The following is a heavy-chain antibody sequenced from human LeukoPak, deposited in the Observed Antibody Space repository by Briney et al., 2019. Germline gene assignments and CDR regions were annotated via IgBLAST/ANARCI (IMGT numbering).Heavy chain of an antibody. V-gene: IGHV3-23*01. J-gene: IGHJ2*01. Sequence: SGGSLRLSCAASGFTFSSYAMSWVRQAPGKGLEWGSGISGSGGKTYYADSVKGRFTISRDNSKNTLYLQMNSLRAEDTAVYYCAKDWTGTKPFDLWGRGTLVTVSS. CDR2: ISGSGGKT. D-gene: IGHD3/OR15-3a*01. CDR3: AKDWTGTKPFDL. CDR1: GFTFSSYA.